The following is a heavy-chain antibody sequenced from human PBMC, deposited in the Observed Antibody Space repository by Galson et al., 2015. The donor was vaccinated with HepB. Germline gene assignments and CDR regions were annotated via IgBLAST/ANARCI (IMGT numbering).Heavy chain of an antibody. Sequence: SLRLSCAASGFTFSSYGMHWVRQAPGKGLEWVAVISYDGSNKYYADSVKGRFTISRDNSKNTLYLQMNSLRAEDTAVYYCAKNRKKMIVVVMDAFDIWGQGTMVTVSS. CDR2: ISYDGSNK. CDR1: GFTFSSYG. V-gene: IGHV3-30*18. D-gene: IGHD3-22*01. J-gene: IGHJ3*02. CDR3: AKNRKKMIVVVMDAFDI.